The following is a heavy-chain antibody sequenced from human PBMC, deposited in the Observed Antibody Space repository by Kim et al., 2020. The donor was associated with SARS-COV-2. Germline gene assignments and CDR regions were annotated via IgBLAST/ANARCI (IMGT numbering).Heavy chain of an antibody. V-gene: IGHV1-69*04. CDR2: IIPILGIA. CDR3: ARDLDGYKYFDY. Sequence: SVKVSCKASGGTFSSYAISWVRQAPGQGLEWMGRIIPILGIANYAQKFQGRVTITADKSTSTAYMELSSLRSEDTAVYYCARDLDGYKYFDYWGQGTLVTVSS. J-gene: IGHJ4*02. CDR1: GGTFSSYA. D-gene: IGHD5-12*01.